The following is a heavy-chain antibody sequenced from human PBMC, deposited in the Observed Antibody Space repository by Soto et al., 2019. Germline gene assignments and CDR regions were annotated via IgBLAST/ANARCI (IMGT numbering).Heavy chain of an antibody. V-gene: IGHV3-30-3*01. J-gene: IGHJ4*02. CDR2: ISYDGSNK. Sequence: QVQLVESGGGVVQPGRSLRLSCAASGFTSSSYAMHWVRQAPGKGLEWVAVISYDGSNKYYADSVKGRFTISRDNSKNTLYLQMNSLRAEDTAVYYCARSFGAYSSSWYADYWGQGTLVTVSS. D-gene: IGHD6-13*01. CDR3: ARSFGAYSSSWYADY. CDR1: GFTSSSYA.